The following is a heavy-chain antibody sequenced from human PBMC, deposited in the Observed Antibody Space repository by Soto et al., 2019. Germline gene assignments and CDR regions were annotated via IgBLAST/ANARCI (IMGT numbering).Heavy chain of an antibody. D-gene: IGHD5-18*01. CDR3: AKTNRGYTYGYVIDY. CDR2: ISYDGSNE. J-gene: IGHJ4*02. Sequence: LSLTCAASGFTFSNYGMHWVRQAPGKGLEWVAVISYDGSNEYYADSVKGRFTISRDNSKNTLFLQMNSLRAEDTAVFYCAKTNRGYTYGYVIDYWGQGTLVTVSS. V-gene: IGHV3-30*18. CDR1: GFTFSNYG.